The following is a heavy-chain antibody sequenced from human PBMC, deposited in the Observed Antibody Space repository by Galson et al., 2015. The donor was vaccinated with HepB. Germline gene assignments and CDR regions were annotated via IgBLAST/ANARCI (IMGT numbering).Heavy chain of an antibody. Sequence: SLRLSCAESGFTFSSYGMHWVRQAPGKGLEWVAVIWYDGSNKYYADSVKGRFTISRDNSKNTLYLQMNSLRAEDTAVYYCAREDHVAAAGNYYYGMDIWGQGTTVTVSS. CDR3: AREDHVAAAGNYYYGMDI. J-gene: IGHJ6*02. D-gene: IGHD6-13*01. CDR2: IWYDGSNK. V-gene: IGHV3-33*01. CDR1: GFTFSSYG.